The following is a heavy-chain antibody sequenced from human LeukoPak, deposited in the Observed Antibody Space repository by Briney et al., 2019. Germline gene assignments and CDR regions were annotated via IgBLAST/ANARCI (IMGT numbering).Heavy chain of an antibody. CDR3: ARAPPPYCGGDCYFGYFDY. CDR1: GFTFSSYW. J-gene: IGHJ4*02. D-gene: IGHD2-21*02. Sequence: GGSLRLSCAASGFTFSSYWMSWVRQAPGKGLGWVANIKQDGSEKYYVDSVKGRFTISRDNAKNSLYLQMNSLRAEDTAVYYCARAPPPYCGGDCYFGYFDYWGQGTLVTVSS. CDR2: IKQDGSEK. V-gene: IGHV3-7*04.